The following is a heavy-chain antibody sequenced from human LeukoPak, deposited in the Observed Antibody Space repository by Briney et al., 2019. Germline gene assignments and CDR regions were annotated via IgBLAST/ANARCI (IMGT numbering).Heavy chain of an antibody. CDR1: GFTFSSYA. Sequence: PGRSLRLSCADSGFTFSSYAMQWVRQAPGKELEWVAVISYDGSNKYYADSVKGRFTISRDNSKNTLYLQMNSLRAEDTAVYYCAREPYYYGSGSSSQYYFGYWGQGTLVTVSS. CDR3: AREPYYYGSGSSSQYYFGY. CDR2: ISYDGSNK. V-gene: IGHV3-30-3*01. D-gene: IGHD3-10*01. J-gene: IGHJ4*02.